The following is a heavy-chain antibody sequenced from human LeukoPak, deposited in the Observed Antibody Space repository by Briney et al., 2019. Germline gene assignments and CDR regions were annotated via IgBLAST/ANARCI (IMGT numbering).Heavy chain of an antibody. CDR2: IYYSGST. D-gene: IGHD6-13*01. Sequence: SETLSLTCTVSGGSISSYYWSWIRQPPGKGLEWIGYIYYSGSTNYNPSLKSRVTISVDTSKNQFSLKLSSVTAADTAVYYCARAPSSSSWFYWYFDLWGRGTLVTVSS. CDR1: GGSISSYY. CDR3: ARAPSSSSWFYWYFDL. V-gene: IGHV4-59*01. J-gene: IGHJ2*01.